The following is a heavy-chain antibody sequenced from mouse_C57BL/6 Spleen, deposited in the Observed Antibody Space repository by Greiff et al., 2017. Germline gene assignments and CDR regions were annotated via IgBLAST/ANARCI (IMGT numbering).Heavy chain of an antibody. Sequence: VQLQQSGAELMKPGASVKLSCKATGYTFTGYWIEWVKQRPGHGLEWIGEILPGSGSTNYNEKFKGKATFTADTSSNTAYMQLSSLTTEVSAIYYCASRHDGYYVDYYAMDYWGQGTSVTVSS. CDR1: GYTFTGYW. CDR2: ILPGSGST. D-gene: IGHD2-3*01. CDR3: ASRHDGYYVDYYAMDY. J-gene: IGHJ4*01. V-gene: IGHV1-9*01.